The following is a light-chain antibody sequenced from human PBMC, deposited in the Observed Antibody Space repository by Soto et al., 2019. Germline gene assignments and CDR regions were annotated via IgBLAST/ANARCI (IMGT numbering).Light chain of an antibody. CDR2: KAS. CDR3: QQYNYNWT. CDR1: QSISSW. V-gene: IGKV1-5*03. J-gene: IGKJ1*01. Sequence: DIQMTQSPSTLSASVGDRVTITCRASQSISSWLAWYHQKPGTAPKLLIYKASTLQSGVPSRFSGSGSGTEFTLTISSLQPDDSATYYCQQYNYNWTFGQGTKVEIK.